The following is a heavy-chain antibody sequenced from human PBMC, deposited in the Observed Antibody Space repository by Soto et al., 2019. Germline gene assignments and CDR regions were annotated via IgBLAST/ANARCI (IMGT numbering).Heavy chain of an antibody. D-gene: IGHD3-10*01. V-gene: IGHV1-46*03. CDR1: GYTFTSYY. CDR2: INPSGGST. CDR3: ARMVRGNDYYDGMDV. J-gene: IGHJ6*02. Sequence: QVQLVQSGAEVKKPGASVKVSCKASGYTFTSYYMHWVRQAPGQGLELMGIINPSGGSTSYAQKCRGRVTLTGDTSTSTVYMEHSSLRSEDTAVYYCARMVRGNDYYDGMDVWGQGTTVTVSS.